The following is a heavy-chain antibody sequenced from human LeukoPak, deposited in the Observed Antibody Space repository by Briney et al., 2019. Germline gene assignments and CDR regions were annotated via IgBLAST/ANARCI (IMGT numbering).Heavy chain of an antibody. CDR1: GGSFSGFY. CDR2: IFDGGRT. V-gene: IGHV4-34*01. J-gene: IGHJ4*02. D-gene: IGHD5-24*01. Sequence: PSETLSLTCAVHGGSFSGFYWTWMRQPPGKGPEWIGEIFDGGRTNYNPSLKSRVTTSGDTSKNQFSLKLSSVTAADTAVYYCARGQGEGYPDYWGQGTLVTVSP. CDR3: ARGQGEGYPDY.